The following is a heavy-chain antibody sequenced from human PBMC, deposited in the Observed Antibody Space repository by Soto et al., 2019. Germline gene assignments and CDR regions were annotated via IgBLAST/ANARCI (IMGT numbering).Heavy chain of an antibody. CDR3: GRVPTRVYWSGYSPVDI. J-gene: IGHJ3*02. CDR2: INPSGGST. CDR1: GYTFTSYI. Sequence: QVLLAQSGAEVKKPGASVKVACKTSGYTFTSYIIPWVRQAPGQWLECVGMINPSGGSTNYAQKFQGRVTVIRDTSPRTVYMDWSSLRSEYTAVYYCGRVPTRVYWSGYSPVDIWGQGTMVTVSS. V-gene: IGHV1-46*01. D-gene: IGHD3-3*01.